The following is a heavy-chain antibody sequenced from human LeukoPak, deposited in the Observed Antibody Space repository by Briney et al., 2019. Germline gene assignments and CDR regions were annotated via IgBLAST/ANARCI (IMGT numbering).Heavy chain of an antibody. V-gene: IGHV3-30*04. CDR2: ISYDGSNK. D-gene: IGHD1-26*01. Sequence: PGRSLRLSCAASGFTLSSYAMHWVRQAPGKGLEWVALISYDGSNKYYADSVKGRFTISRDNSKNTLYLQMNSLRAEDTAVYYCARFYANEWELPHWGQGTLVTVSS. CDR1: GFTLSSYA. CDR3: ARFYANEWELPH. J-gene: IGHJ4*02.